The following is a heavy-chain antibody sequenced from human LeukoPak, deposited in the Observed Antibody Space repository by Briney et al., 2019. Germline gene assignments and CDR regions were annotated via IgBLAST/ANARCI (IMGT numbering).Heavy chain of an antibody. V-gene: IGHV3-7*01. D-gene: IGHD6-13*01. CDR2: INQDGSVK. J-gene: IGHJ4*02. CDR3: TRIGYSSSCTDY. CDR1: GFTFSNYW. Sequence: GGSLRLSFAASGFTFSNYWMTWVRQAPGKGLEWVANINQDGSVKYYVDSLKGRFTVSRDNAKNSLYLQMNSLRAEDTAVYYCTRIGYSSSCTDYWGQGTLVTVSS.